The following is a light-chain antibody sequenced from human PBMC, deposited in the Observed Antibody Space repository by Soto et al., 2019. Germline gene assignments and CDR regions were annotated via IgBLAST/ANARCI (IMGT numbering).Light chain of an antibody. Sequence: DIQMTQSPSSLSASVGDRVTITCRASQSVGRFLNWYQQKPGKAPTVLINVASTLRSGVPSRFSGSGSGTDFNLTINSLQPEDFATYFCQQSFTTPRTVGGGTKVDSK. CDR1: QSVGRF. V-gene: IGKV1-39*01. J-gene: IGKJ4*01. CDR3: QQSFTTPRT. CDR2: VAS.